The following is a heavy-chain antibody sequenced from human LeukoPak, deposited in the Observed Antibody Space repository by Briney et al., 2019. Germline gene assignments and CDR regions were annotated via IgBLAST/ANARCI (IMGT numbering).Heavy chain of an antibody. D-gene: IGHD2-2*01. CDR1: GYTFTSYG. CDR2: ISAYNGNT. V-gene: IGHV1-18*01. J-gene: IGHJ4*02. Sequence: ASVNVSCKASGYTFTSYGISWVRQAPGQGLEWMGWISAYNGNTNYAQKLQGRVTMTTDTSTSTAYMELRSLRSDDTAVYYCARGHSVVAASQTDYWGQGTLVTVSS. CDR3: ARGHSVVAASQTDY.